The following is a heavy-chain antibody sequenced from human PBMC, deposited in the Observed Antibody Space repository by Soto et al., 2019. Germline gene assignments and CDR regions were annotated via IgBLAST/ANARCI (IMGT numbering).Heavy chain of an antibody. J-gene: IGHJ4*02. D-gene: IGHD6-19*01. V-gene: IGHV3-21*01. CDR2: ISSSSSYI. Sequence: EVQLVESGGGLVKPGGSLRLSCAASGFTFSSYSMNWVRQAAGKGLEWVSSISSSSSYIYYADSVKGRFTISRDNAKNSLYLQMNSLRAEDTAVYYCAREGIAVAGYYFDYRGQGTLVTVSS. CDR3: AREGIAVAGYYFDY. CDR1: GFTFSSYS.